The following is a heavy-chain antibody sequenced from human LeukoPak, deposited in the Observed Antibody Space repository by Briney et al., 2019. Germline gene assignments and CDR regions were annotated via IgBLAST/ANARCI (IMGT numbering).Heavy chain of an antibody. Sequence: EASVKVSCKASGYTFTGYYMHWVRQAPGQGLEWMGWINPNSGGTNYAQKFQGRVTMTRDTSISTAYMGLSRLRSDDTAVYYCARVLGLTNQSESKEKLWFGTFDYWGQGTLVTVSS. V-gene: IGHV1-2*02. CDR2: INPNSGGT. CDR3: ARVLGLTNQSESKEKLWFGTFDY. J-gene: IGHJ4*02. CDR1: GYTFTGYY. D-gene: IGHD3-10*01.